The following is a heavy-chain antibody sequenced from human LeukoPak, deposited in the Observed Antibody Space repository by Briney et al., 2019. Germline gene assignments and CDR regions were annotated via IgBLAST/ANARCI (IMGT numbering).Heavy chain of an antibody. CDR2: ISGYNANT. CDR1: GYTFNNYA. Sequence: ASVKVSCKASGYTFNNYAISWVRQAPGQGLEWMGWISGYNANTKYAQKFQGRVTMTTDTSTSTAYMELRSLRSDDAAVYYCARVRNLHFTPPEFDYWGQGTLVTVSS. CDR3: ARVRNLHFTPPEFDY. J-gene: IGHJ4*02. V-gene: IGHV1-18*01. D-gene: IGHD2/OR15-2a*01.